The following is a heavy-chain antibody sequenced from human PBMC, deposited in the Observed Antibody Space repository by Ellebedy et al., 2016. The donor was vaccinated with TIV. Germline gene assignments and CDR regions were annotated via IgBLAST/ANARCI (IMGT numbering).Heavy chain of an antibody. J-gene: IGHJ4*02. CDR1: GYTLTELS. V-gene: IGHV1-46*04. D-gene: IGHD4-17*01. CDR3: ARKETDYGDSGVDY. CDR2: INPSGGSK. Sequence: ASVKVSCKVSGYTLTELSMHWVRQAPGQGLEWMGIINPSGGSKSYAQKLQGRVTMTRDTSTSTVYMELSSLRSEDTAVYYCARKETDYGDSGVDYWGQGTLVTVSS.